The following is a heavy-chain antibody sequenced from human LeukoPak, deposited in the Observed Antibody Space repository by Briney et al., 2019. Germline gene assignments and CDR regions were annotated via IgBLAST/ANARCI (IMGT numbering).Heavy chain of an antibody. D-gene: IGHD6-13*01. CDR2: ISAYIGNT. J-gene: IGHJ5*02. V-gene: IGHV1-18*01. CDR3: ARVFGSSWIWFDP. Sequence: ASVKVSCKASGGTFSSYAISWVRQAPGLGLEWMGWISAYIGNTSYAQKVQGRVTMTRDTTTNTAYMELRSLRSDDTAVYYCARVFGSSWIWFDPWGQGTLVTVSS. CDR1: GGTFSSYA.